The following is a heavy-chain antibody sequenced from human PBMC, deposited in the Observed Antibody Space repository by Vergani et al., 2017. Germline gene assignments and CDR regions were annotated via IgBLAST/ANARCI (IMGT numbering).Heavy chain of an antibody. CDR2: INSDGSST. CDR1: GFTFSSYW. V-gene: IGHV3-74*01. J-gene: IGHJ4*02. Sequence: EVQLVESGGGLVQPGGSLRLSCAASGFTFSSYWMHWVRQAPGKGLVWVSRINSDGSSTSYADSVKGRFTISRDNAKNTLYLQMNSLRAEDTAVYYCATNNYYDFWSGLGGWGQGTLVTVSS. CDR3: ATNNYYDFWSGLGG. D-gene: IGHD3-3*01.